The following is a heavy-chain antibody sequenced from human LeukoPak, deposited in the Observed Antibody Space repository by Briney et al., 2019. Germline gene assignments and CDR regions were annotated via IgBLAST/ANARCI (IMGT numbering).Heavy chain of an antibody. Sequence: PSETLSLTCTVSGGSISSSSYYWAWIRQPPGKGLEWIGSIYHSGSTYYNPSLKSRVTISVDTSKNQFSLKLSSVTAADTAVYYCARTYSNYFLGYFDYWGQGTLVTVSS. V-gene: IGHV4-39*07. D-gene: IGHD4-11*01. CDR3: ARTYSNYFLGYFDY. J-gene: IGHJ4*02. CDR2: IYHSGST. CDR1: GGSISSSSYY.